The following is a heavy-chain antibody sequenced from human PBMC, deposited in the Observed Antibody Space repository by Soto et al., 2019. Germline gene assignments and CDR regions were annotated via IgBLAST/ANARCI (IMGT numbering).Heavy chain of an antibody. CDR3: ARRGYSSSWYYYYYYGMDV. D-gene: IGHD6-13*01. V-gene: IGHV1-8*01. CDR2: MNPNSGNA. Sequence: SVTDSCKASGYTFRRSDINWVRQATGQGLEWMGWMNPNSGNAGYAQKFQGRVTMTRNTSISTAYMELSSLRSEDTAVYYCARRGYSSSWYYYYYYGMDVWG. J-gene: IGHJ6*02. CDR1: GYTFRRSD.